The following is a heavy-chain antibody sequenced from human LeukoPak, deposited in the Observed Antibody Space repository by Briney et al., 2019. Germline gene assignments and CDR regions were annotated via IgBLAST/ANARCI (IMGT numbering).Heavy chain of an antibody. CDR2: IYYSGST. D-gene: IGHD3-10*01. V-gene: IGHV4-39*07. CDR3: AKDGDGYYGSGSYSDY. Sequence: SETLSLTCTVSGGSISSSSYYWGWIRQPPGKGLEWIGSIYYSGSTYYNPSLKSRVTISVDTSKNQFSLKLSSVTAADTAVYYCAKDGDGYYGSGSYSDYWGQGTLVTVSS. CDR1: GGSISSSSYY. J-gene: IGHJ4*02.